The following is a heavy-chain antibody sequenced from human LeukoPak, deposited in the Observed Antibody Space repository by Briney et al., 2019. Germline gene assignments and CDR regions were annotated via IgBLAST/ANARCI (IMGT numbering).Heavy chain of an antibody. D-gene: IGHD6-19*01. J-gene: IGHJ4*02. CDR1: GGSISSGGYS. V-gene: IGHV4-30-2*05. Sequence: SSQTLSLTCAVSGGSISSGGYSWSWIRQPRGKGLEWIGYIYHRGSTYYNPSLKSRVTISVDTSKNQFSLKLSSVTAADTAVYYCARASSGWYGPFDYWGQGTLVTVSS. CDR2: IYHRGST. CDR3: ARASSGWYGPFDY.